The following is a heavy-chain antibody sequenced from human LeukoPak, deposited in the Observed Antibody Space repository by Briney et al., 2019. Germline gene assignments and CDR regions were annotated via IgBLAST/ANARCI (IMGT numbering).Heavy chain of an antibody. D-gene: IGHD2-2*01. Sequence: PGGSLRLSCAAPGFTFSSYSMNWVRQAPGKGLEWVSSISSSSSYIYYADSVKGRFTISRDNAKNSLYLQMNSLRAGDTAVYYCARVRGIRSYQPYDYRGKGTLVTVSS. J-gene: IGHJ4*02. CDR2: ISSSSSYI. CDR1: GFTFSSYS. V-gene: IGHV3-21*01. CDR3: ARVRGIRSYQPYDY.